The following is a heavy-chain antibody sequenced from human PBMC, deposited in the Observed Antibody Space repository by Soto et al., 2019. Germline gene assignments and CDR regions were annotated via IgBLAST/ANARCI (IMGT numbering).Heavy chain of an antibody. CDR3: ARQDYSTTWYLNY. V-gene: IGHV3-23*01. J-gene: IGHJ4*02. Sequence: GGSLRLSCAASGFTFSAYAMTWVRQAPGKGLEWVSVISGSAGATYYADSVKGRFTISRDNSKNTLYLQMNSLRAEDTAVYYCARQDYSTTWYLNYWGQGTLLTVSS. D-gene: IGHD6-13*01. CDR2: ISGSAGAT. CDR1: GFTFSAYA.